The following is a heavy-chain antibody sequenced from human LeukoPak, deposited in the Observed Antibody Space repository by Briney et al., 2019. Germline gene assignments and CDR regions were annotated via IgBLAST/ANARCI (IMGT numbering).Heavy chain of an antibody. V-gene: IGHV3-53*01. J-gene: IGHJ4*02. Sequence: PGGSLRLSCAASGFTVSSNYMSWVRQAPGKGLEWVSVIYSGGSTYYADSVKGRFTISRDNSKNTLYLQMNSLRAEDTAVYYCARECTSCYRKGHFDYWGQGTLVTVSS. D-gene: IGHD2-2*02. CDR3: ARECTSCYRKGHFDY. CDR1: GFTVSSNY. CDR2: IYSGGST.